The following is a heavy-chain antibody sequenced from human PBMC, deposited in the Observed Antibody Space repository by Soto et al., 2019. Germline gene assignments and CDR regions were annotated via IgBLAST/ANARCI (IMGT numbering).Heavy chain of an antibody. CDR2: VSHDGRNT. J-gene: IGHJ4*02. CDR1: GFTFSDYA. D-gene: IGHD6-19*01. V-gene: IGHV3-30*18. CDR3: AKGGRQWLVTSDFNY. Sequence: VQLVESGGGVVQPGRSLRLSCAASGFTFSDYAMHWVRQAPGKGLEWVAVVSHDGRNTHYADSVKGRFTISRDSSKKTVSLAMSSLRAEDTAVYYCAKGGRQWLVTSDFNYWGQGALVTVSS.